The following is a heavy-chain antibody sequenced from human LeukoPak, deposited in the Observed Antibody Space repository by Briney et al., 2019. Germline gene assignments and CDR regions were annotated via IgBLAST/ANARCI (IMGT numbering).Heavy chain of an antibody. CDR2: INHSGST. Sequence: SETLSLTRAVYGGTFSGYYWSWIRQPPGKGLEWIGEINHSGSTNYNPSLKSRVTISLDTSKNQFSLKLSSVTAADTAVYYCARHGASWSSSWYPNWGRGTLVSVSS. CDR1: GGTFSGYY. D-gene: IGHD6-13*01. V-gene: IGHV4-34*01. CDR3: ARHGASWSSSWYPN. J-gene: IGHJ4*02.